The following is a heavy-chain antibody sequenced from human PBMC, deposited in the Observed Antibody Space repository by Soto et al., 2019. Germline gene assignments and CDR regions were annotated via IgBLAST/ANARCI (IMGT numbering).Heavy chain of an antibody. Sequence: GGSLRLSCAASGFIFSNAWINWVRQAPGKGLEWVGRIKSKTAGGTTDYAAPVKGRFAISRDDSKNIVYMQMNSLKTEDTAVYYCSTDSYINMLPVRLDYWGHGTRVTVSS. J-gene: IGHJ4*01. CDR1: GFIFSNAW. V-gene: IGHV3-15*07. D-gene: IGHD3-10*01. CDR2: IKSKTAGGTT. CDR3: STDSYINMLPVRLDY.